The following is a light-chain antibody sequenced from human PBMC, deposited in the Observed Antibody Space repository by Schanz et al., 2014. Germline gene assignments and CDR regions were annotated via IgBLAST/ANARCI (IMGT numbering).Light chain of an antibody. CDR2: GAS. CDR1: ESINTN. V-gene: IGKV3-15*01. J-gene: IGKJ4*01. CDR3: QQYFNWHLVT. Sequence: EIVMTQSPSTLSVSPGERASLSCRASESINTNIAWYQQRPGQAPRLLIYGASTRDTGVPIRFSGSGSGTDFTLTINSLQTEDVAVYFCQQYFNWHLVTFGGGTKVEIK.